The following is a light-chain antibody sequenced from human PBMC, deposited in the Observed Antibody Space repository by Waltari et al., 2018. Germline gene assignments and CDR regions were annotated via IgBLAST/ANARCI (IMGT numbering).Light chain of an antibody. J-gene: IGKJ4*01. CDR1: QSISSY. V-gene: IGKV3-11*01. CDR3: QQRRNWPSLT. Sequence: IVLTQSPATLSLSPGERATLSCRASQSISSYLAWYQQKPGQAPRLLVQYASNRATGVPSRFSGSGSGTDFTLIISSLEPEDFAVYDCQQRRNWPSLTFGGGTKVEIK. CDR2: YAS.